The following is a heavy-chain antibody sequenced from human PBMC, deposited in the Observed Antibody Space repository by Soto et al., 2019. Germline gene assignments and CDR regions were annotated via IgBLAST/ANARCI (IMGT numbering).Heavy chain of an antibody. V-gene: IGHV4-4*02. D-gene: IGHD6-19*01. J-gene: IGHJ4*02. CDR3: ARGVGSSAWSVY. CDR2: IYHSGST. Sequence: QVQLQESGPGLVKPSGTLSLTCAVSGGSISSSNWWSWVRQPPGKGLEWIGEIYHSGSTHYNPSLKSRVTMSVDKPKNPFSLNLSSVTAADTAVYYCARGVGSSAWSVYWGQGTLVTVS. CDR1: GGSISSSNW.